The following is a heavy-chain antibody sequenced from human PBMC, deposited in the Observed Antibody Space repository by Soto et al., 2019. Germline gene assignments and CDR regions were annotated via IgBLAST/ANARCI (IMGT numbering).Heavy chain of an antibody. J-gene: IGHJ6*02. D-gene: IGHD3-16*01. Sequence: ASVKVSCKASGYTFTGHYMQWVRQAPGQGLEWMGWINPNSGDTNYAQKFQGRVTMTRDTSISTVYMELSRLRSDDTALYYCAGVSGGFGGDRRGGGGPYVDVWGQGTTVTV. CDR3: AGVSGGFGGDRRGGGGPYVDV. V-gene: IGHV1-2*02. CDR2: INPNSGDT. CDR1: GYTFTGHY.